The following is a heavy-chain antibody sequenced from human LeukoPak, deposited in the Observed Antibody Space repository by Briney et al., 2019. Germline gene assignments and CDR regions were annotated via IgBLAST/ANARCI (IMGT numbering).Heavy chain of an antibody. J-gene: IGHJ3*02. D-gene: IGHD3-10*01. V-gene: IGHV3-48*04. CDR1: GFTFSRNN. CDR2: ISSSSSTI. Sequence: GGSLRLSCAASGFTFSRNNMNWVRQAPGKGLEWVSYISSSSSTIYYADSVKGRFTISRDNAKNSLYLQMNSLRAEDTAVYYCARDRPDYYGSGSYYNSAFDIWGQGTMVTVSS. CDR3: ARDRPDYYGSGSYYNSAFDI.